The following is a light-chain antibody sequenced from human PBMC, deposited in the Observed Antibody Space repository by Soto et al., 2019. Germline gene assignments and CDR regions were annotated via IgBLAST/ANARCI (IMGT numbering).Light chain of an antibody. J-gene: IGLJ3*02. CDR1: SSDIGGYDY. Sequence: QSVLTQAASVSGSPGQSITISCTGTSSDIGGYDYVSWYQHHPGKAPRLMIYEVIRRPSGISNRFSGSKSGNTASLTISTLQAEDEAEYYCSSYTTSSTVVFGGGTKLTVL. CDR3: SSYTTSSTVV. V-gene: IGLV2-14*01. CDR2: EVI.